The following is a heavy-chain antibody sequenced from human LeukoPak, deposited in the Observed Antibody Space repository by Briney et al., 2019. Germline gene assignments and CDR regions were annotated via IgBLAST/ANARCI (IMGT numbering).Heavy chain of an antibody. Sequence: PSETLSLTCTVSGGSISNYYWNWIRQPAGKGLEWIGRVYSSGITNYNSSLRSRVTMSVDTSKNQFSLKLGSVTAADTAVYYCARGAYCGGDCYSFDYWGQGTLVTVSS. CDR1: GGSISNYY. D-gene: IGHD2-21*02. V-gene: IGHV4-4*07. CDR3: ARGAYCGGDCYSFDY. J-gene: IGHJ4*02. CDR2: VYSSGIT.